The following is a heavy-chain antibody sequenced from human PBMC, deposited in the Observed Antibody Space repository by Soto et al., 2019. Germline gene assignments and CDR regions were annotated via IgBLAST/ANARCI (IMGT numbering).Heavy chain of an antibody. Sequence: QVQLVQSGAEVKKPGSSVKVSCKASGGTFSSYAISWVRQAPGQGLEWMGGIIPIFGTANYAQKFQGRVTITADESTSTAYMELSSLRSEDTAVYYCARVGAEYSSSGADGFDYWGQGTLVTVSS. J-gene: IGHJ4*02. V-gene: IGHV1-69*01. CDR1: GGTFSSYA. CDR2: IIPIFGTA. D-gene: IGHD6-13*01. CDR3: ARVGAEYSSSGADGFDY.